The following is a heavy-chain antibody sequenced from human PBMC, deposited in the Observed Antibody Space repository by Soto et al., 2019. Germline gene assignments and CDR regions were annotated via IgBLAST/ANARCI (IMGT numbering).Heavy chain of an antibody. D-gene: IGHD1-20*01. Sequence: QLVESGGGLVQPGGSLRLSCAASAFIFSNYEMNWVRQAPGKGLEWVSYISANGGTMYYADSLKGRFTISRDNAQNSLYLQMNSLRAEDTALYYCARGLTGTYYYYGMDVWGQGTPVTVSS. CDR1: AFIFSNYE. CDR2: ISANGGTM. CDR3: ARGLTGTYYYYGMDV. V-gene: IGHV3-48*03. J-gene: IGHJ6*02.